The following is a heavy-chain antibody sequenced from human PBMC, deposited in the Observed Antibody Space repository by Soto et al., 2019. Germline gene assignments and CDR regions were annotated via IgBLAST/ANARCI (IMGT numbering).Heavy chain of an antibody. CDR1: GGSISPYY. D-gene: IGHD2-2*01. CDR3: ARVPDR. Sequence: SETLSLTCTVSGGSISPYYWSWIRQPPGKGLEWTGYISYTGSSNYNPSLKSRVTISVDRSKNQFSLKLSSVTAADTAVYYCARVPDRWGQGTLVTVSS. CDR2: ISYTGSS. V-gene: IGHV4-59*12. J-gene: IGHJ5*02.